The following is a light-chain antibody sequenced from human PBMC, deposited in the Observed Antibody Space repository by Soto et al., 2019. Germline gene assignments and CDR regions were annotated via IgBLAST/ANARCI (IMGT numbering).Light chain of an antibody. CDR1: SGHSSYA. J-gene: IGLJ2*01. Sequence: QSVLTQSPSASASLGASVKLTCTLSSGHSSYAIAWHQQQPEKGPRYSMKLNSDGSHSKGDGIPDRFSGSSSGAERYLTISSLQSEDEADYYCQTWGTGILVFGGGTKLTVL. V-gene: IGLV4-69*01. CDR3: QTWGTGILV. CDR2: LNSDGSH.